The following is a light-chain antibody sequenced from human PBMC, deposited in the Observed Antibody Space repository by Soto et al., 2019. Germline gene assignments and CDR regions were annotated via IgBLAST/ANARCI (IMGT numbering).Light chain of an antibody. V-gene: IGKV1-5*01. CDR3: QQYNNYPRR. Sequence: DIQMTQSPSTLSASIGARVTITCRASESIRTWLAWYQHKPGKAPKFLSYDASRLESGVPSRFSGSGSGTEFTLTSSPLHPDDFAMYYCQQYNNYPRRFGHGTKGDIK. J-gene: IGKJ1*01. CDR2: DAS. CDR1: ESIRTW.